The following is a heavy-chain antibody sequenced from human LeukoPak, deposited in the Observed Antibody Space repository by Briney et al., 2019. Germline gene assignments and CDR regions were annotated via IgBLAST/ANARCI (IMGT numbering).Heavy chain of an antibody. CDR2: ISGSGRNT. CDR1: GFIFNNYA. Sequence: PGGSLRLSCAASGFIFNNYALSWVRQTPGKGLEWVSAISGSGRNTYYADSVEGRFTISRDNSRSTVDLQMNSLRVEDTGIYYCARDEIPSGTWGQGTMVIVSS. D-gene: IGHD6-25*01. CDR3: ARDEIPSGT. V-gene: IGHV3-23*01. J-gene: IGHJ3*01.